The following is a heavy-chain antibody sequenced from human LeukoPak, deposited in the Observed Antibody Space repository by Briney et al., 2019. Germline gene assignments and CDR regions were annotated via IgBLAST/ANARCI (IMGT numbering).Heavy chain of an antibody. D-gene: IGHD2-15*01. CDR1: GYTFTGYY. V-gene: IGHV1-46*01. Sequence: ASVKVSCKASGYTFTGYYMHWVRQAPGQGLEWVGIINPGDASTSYAQKFQGRVTMTRDTSTSTVYMDLSSLRSEDTAMYYCARVHCSGGSCYGDVFDYWGQGTLVTVSS. CDR3: ARVHCSGGSCYGDVFDY. CDR2: INPGDAST. J-gene: IGHJ4*02.